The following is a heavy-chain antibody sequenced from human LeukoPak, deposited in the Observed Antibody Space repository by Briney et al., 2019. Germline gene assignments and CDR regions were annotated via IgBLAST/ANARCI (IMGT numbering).Heavy chain of an antibody. J-gene: IGHJ4*02. CDR3: AHGRVATFFNY. Sequence: SETLSLTCTVSGGSVSTAGYFWSWLRQPPGEGPEWIGYVYYSGSSNYNPSLKTRVTISLDTSKNQFSPRLSSVTAADTAVYYCAHGRVATFFNYWGQGTLVTVSS. D-gene: IGHD5-12*01. V-gene: IGHV4-61*08. CDR1: GGSVSTAGYF. CDR2: VYYSGSS.